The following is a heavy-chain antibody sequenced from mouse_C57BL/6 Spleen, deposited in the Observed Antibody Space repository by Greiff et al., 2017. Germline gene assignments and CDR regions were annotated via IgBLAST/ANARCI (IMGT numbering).Heavy chain of an antibody. J-gene: IGHJ2*01. D-gene: IGHD1-1*01. CDR1: GFTFSSYT. Sequence: EVKLMESGGGLVKPGGSLKLSCAASGFTFSSYTMSWVRQTPEKRLEWVATISGGGGNTYYPDSVKGRFTISRDNAKNTLYLQMSSLRSEDTALYYCARQVITTVVAYYFDYWGQGTTLTVSS. CDR3: ARQVITTVVAYYFDY. V-gene: IGHV5-9*01. CDR2: ISGGGGNT.